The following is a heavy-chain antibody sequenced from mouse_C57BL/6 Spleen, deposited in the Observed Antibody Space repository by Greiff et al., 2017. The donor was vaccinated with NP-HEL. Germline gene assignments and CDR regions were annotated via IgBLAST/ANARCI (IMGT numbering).Heavy chain of an antibody. Sequence: QVQLQQSGAELVKPGASVKISCKASGYAFSSYWMNWVKQRPGKGLEWIGQIYPGDGDTNYNGKFKGKATLTADKSSSTAYMQLSSLTSEDSAVYFCARSLHYGSSYVGYFDVWGTGTTVTVSS. J-gene: IGHJ1*03. CDR1: GYAFSSYW. CDR3: ARSLHYGSSYVGYFDV. V-gene: IGHV1-80*01. D-gene: IGHD1-1*01. CDR2: IYPGDGDT.